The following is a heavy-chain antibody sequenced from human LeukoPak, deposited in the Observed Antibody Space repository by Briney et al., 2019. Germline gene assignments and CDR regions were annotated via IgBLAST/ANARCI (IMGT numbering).Heavy chain of an antibody. D-gene: IGHD3-9*01. V-gene: IGHV3-23*01. Sequence: HSGGSLRLPCAASRFTFSNYAMSWVRQAPGKGLEWVSAILGSGGSTYYADSVKGRFTVSRDNSKSTLYLQMNSLRAEDTALYYCAKWGDYDVLTGYYVPDYWGQGTLVTVSS. CDR2: ILGSGGST. CDR1: RFTFSNYA. CDR3: AKWGDYDVLTGYYVPDY. J-gene: IGHJ4*02.